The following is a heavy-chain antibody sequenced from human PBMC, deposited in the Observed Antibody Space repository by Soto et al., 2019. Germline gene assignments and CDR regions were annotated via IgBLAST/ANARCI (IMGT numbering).Heavy chain of an antibody. CDR2: INHSGST. V-gene: IGHV4-39*07. D-gene: IGHD3-3*01. CDR3: ARGRKDFPGSNDFWSGYSRRYYYYYMDV. CDR1: GGSISSGGYY. J-gene: IGHJ6*03. Sequence: SETLSLTCTVSGGSISSGGYYWSWIRQPPGKGLEWIGEINHSGSTNYNPSLKSRVTISVDTSKNQFSLKLSSVTAADTAVYYCARGRKDFPGSNDFWSGYSRRYYYYYMDVWGKGTTVTVSS.